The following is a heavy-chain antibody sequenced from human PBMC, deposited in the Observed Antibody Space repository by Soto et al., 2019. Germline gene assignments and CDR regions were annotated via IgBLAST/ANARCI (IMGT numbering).Heavy chain of an antibody. Sequence: QVQLVQSGTEVKKTGASVKVSCVASGYTFTSYGVSWVRQAPGQGLEWVGWISAKNGNTNYAQRLQGRVTMTTDTSTNTAYMELSTLRSDDTAVYYCAAPPWGWPGYSRQVWGQGTTVTVSS. V-gene: IGHV1-18*01. J-gene: IGHJ6*02. D-gene: IGHD3-9*01. CDR1: GYTFTSYG. CDR2: ISAKNGNT. CDR3: AAPPWGWPGYSRQV.